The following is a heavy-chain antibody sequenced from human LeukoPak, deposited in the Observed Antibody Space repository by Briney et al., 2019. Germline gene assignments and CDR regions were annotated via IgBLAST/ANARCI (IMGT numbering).Heavy chain of an antibody. J-gene: IGHJ2*01. CDR2: ISGSGGST. CDR3: AKDYIVATDWYFDL. Sequence: QSGGSLSLSCAASGFTFSSYAMSWVRQAPGKGLEWVSAISGSGGSTYYADSVKGRFTISRDNSKNTLYLQMNSLRAEDTAVYYCAKDYIVATDWYFDLWGRGTLVTVSS. CDR1: GFTFSSYA. D-gene: IGHD5-12*01. V-gene: IGHV3-23*01.